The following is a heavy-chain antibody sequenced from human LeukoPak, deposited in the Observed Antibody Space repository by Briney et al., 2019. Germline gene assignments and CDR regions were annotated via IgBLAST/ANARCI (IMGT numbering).Heavy chain of an antibody. V-gene: IGHV4-39*01. Sequence: PSETLSLTCTVSGGSISSSSYYWGWIRQPPGKGLECIGSIYYSGCTYYNPSLKSRVTISVDTSKNQLSLKLSSVTAADTAVYYCARRRGYSYGGVDYWGQGTLVTVSP. CDR2: IYYSGCT. CDR3: ARRRGYSYGGVDY. J-gene: IGHJ4*02. D-gene: IGHD5-18*01. CDR1: GGSISSSSYY.